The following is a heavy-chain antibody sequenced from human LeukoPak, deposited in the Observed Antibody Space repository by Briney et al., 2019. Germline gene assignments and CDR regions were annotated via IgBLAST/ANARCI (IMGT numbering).Heavy chain of an antibody. CDR3: ATGKIKGWRKASFDP. J-gene: IGHJ5*02. D-gene: IGHD1-14*01. CDR2: FDPEDGET. CDR1: GYTLTELS. V-gene: IGHV1-24*01. Sequence: ASVKVSCKVSGYTLTELSMHWVRQAPGKGLERMGGFDPEDGETIYAQKFQGRVTMTEDTSTDTAYMELSGLRSEDTAVYYCATGKIKGWRKASFDPWGQGTLVTVSS.